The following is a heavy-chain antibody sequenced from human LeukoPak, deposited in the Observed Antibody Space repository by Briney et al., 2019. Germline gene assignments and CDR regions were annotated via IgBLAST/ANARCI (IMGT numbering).Heavy chain of an antibody. CDR3: ARDYDFWSGYYSERDFQH. J-gene: IGHJ1*01. CDR2: ISSSSSYI. Sequence: GGSLRLSCAASGFTFSSYSMNWVRQAPGKGLEWVSSISSSSSYIDYADSVKGRFTISRDNAKNSLYLQMNSLRAEDTAVYYCARDYDFWSGYYSERDFQHWGQGTLVTVSS. V-gene: IGHV3-21*01. CDR1: GFTFSSYS. D-gene: IGHD3-3*01.